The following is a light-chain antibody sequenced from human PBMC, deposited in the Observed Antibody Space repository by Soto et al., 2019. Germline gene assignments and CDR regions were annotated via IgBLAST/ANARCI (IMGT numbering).Light chain of an antibody. CDR3: QQYGISPT. V-gene: IGKV3-20*01. J-gene: IGKJ1*01. CDR2: DVS. CDR1: QSVSSNY. Sequence: DIVLTQSPGTLSLSPGERATLSCRSRQSVSSNYLAWYQQTPDQAPRLVIYDVSGRATGIPDRFSGSGSGTEFTLTISRLEPDDSAVYYCQQYGISPTFGQGTKVDIK.